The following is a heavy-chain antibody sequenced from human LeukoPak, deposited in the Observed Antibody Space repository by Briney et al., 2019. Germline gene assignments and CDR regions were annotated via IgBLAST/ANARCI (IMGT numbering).Heavy chain of an antibody. J-gene: IGHJ4*02. V-gene: IGHV4-39*07. CDR1: GGSISSSSYY. D-gene: IGHD1-26*01. CDR2: IYYSGST. CDR3: ARVYSGSSYYFDY. Sequence: SETLSLTCTVSGGSISSSSYYWGWIRQPPGKGLEWIGNIYYSGSTYYNPSLKSRVIISVDTSKKQISLKLSSVTAADTAVYYCARVYSGSSYYFDYWGQGTLVTVSS.